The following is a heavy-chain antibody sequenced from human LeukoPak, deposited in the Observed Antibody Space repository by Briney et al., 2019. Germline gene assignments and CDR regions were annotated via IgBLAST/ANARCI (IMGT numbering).Heavy chain of an antibody. CDR2: IIPILGIA. J-gene: IGHJ4*02. V-gene: IGHV1-69*04. D-gene: IGHD3-9*01. Sequence: SVKVSCKASGGTFSSYAISWVRQAPGQGLEWMGRIIPILGIANYAQKFQGRVTITADKSTSTAYMELSSLRSGDTAVYYCARGRYFDWLSPLGDYWGQGTLVTVSS. CDR3: ARGRYFDWLSPLGDY. CDR1: GGTFSSYA.